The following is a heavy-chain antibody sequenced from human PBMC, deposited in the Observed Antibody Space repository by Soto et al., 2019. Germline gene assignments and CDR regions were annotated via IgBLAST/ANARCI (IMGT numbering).Heavy chain of an antibody. CDR2: ISSSSSTI. V-gene: IGHV3-48*01. CDR1: GFTFSSHS. Sequence: EVQLVESGGGLVQPGGSLRLSCAASGFTFSSHSMNWVRQAPGKGLEWVSYISSSSSTIYYADSVKGRFTISRDNAKNSLSLQMNSLRAVDTAVYYCARDNPSGYGDCWGQGTLVTVSS. D-gene: IGHD5-12*01. J-gene: IGHJ4*02. CDR3: ARDNPSGYGDC.